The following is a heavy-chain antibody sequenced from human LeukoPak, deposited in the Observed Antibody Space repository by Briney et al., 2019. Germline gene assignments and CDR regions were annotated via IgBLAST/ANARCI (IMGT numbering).Heavy chain of an antibody. D-gene: IGHD1-26*01. Sequence: SVKVSCKASGGTFNSYAISWVRQAPGQGLEWMGRIIPIFGTANYAQKFQGRVTITADKSTSTAYMELSSLRSEDTAVYYCARERRSGSYYSLADYWGQGTLVTVSS. CDR2: IIPIFGTA. J-gene: IGHJ4*02. CDR3: ARERRSGSYYSLADY. V-gene: IGHV1-69*06. CDR1: GGTFNSYA.